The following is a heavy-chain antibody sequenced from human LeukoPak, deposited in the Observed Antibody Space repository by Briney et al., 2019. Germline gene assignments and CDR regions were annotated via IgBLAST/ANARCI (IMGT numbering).Heavy chain of an antibody. CDR1: GGTFSSYA. D-gene: IGHD2-2*01. J-gene: IGHJ4*02. V-gene: IGHV1-69*13. CDR3: AQGLVPAAPLDY. Sequence: GASVKVSCKASGGTFSSYAISWVRQAPGQGLEWMGGIIPIFGTANYAQKFQGRVTITADESTSTAYMELSSLRSEDTAVYYCAQGLVPAAPLDYWGQGTLVTVSS. CDR2: IIPIFGTA.